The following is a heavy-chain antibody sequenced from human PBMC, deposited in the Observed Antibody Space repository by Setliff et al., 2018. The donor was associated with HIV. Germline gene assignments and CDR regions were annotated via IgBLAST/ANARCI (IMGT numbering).Heavy chain of an antibody. V-gene: IGHV3-74*01. CDR2: IDDDGRT. D-gene: IGHD3-16*01. CDR3: AKEAGVMDAFDI. Sequence: RDRVRQAPGKGLVWVSQIDDDGRTTYADSVKGRFTISRDNSKNTLYLQGGSLRPEDTAVYYCAKEAGVMDAFDIWGQGTMVTVSS. J-gene: IGHJ3*02.